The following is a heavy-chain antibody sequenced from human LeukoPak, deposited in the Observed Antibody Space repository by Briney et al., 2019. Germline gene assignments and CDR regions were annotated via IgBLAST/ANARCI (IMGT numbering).Heavy chain of an antibody. Sequence: GGSLRLSCAASGFTFSSFNMNWVRQAPGKGLEWVSSISSTSSLIWYADSLKGRFTISRDNAKNSLYLQMDSLRAEDTAVYYCARYNSGWNDYWSQGTLVTVSS. CDR2: ISSTSSLI. D-gene: IGHD6-19*01. CDR3: ARYNSGWNDY. CDR1: GFTFSSFN. V-gene: IGHV3-21*01. J-gene: IGHJ4*02.